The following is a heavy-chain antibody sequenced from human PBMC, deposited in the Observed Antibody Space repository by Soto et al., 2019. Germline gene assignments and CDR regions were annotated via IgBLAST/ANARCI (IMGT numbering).Heavy chain of an antibody. CDR2: IYCSGST. CDR3: ARLPLVYLTGFPDY. V-gene: IGHV4-59*08. Sequence: ETLSLTCTVSAGSISSYYCCGIRLPPGKGLEWIGNIYCSGSTNYNPSLKSRVTISVDTSKNQFSLKLSSVTAAATALYYCARLPLVYLTGFPDYWGQGTLVTVSS. D-gene: IGHD3-9*01. CDR1: AGSISSYY. J-gene: IGHJ4*02.